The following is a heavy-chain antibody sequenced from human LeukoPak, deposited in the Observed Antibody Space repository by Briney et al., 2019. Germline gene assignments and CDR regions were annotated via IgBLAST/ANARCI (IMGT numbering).Heavy chain of an antibody. CDR1: GFTFNSYW. CDR3: ARDRRTNDAFDI. Sequence: PGGSLRLSCAASGFTFNSYWMHWVRQAPGKGLVWVSRINSDGSGTSDADFVKGRFTISRDNSKNTLYLQMNSLRAEDTAMYYCARDRRTNDAFDIWGQGTMVTVSS. CDR2: INSDGSGT. V-gene: IGHV3-74*01. D-gene: IGHD2-8*01. J-gene: IGHJ3*02.